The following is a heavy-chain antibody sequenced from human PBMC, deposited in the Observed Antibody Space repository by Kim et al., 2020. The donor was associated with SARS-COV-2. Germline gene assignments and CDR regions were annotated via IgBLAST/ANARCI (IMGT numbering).Heavy chain of an antibody. CDR2: INTGNGNT. D-gene: IGHD6-19*01. Sequence: ASVKVSCKASGYTFTNYAMHWVRQAPGQRLEWMGWINTGNGNTKYSQKFQGRVTITRDTSASTGYMELSSLISEDTAVYYCARVPLGDSSGWNDYFDYWGQGTLVTVSS. V-gene: IGHV1-3*04. CDR3: ARVPLGDSSGWNDYFDY. J-gene: IGHJ4*02. CDR1: GYTFTNYA.